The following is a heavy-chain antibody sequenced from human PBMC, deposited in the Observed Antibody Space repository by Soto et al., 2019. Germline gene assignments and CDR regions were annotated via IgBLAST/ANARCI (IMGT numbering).Heavy chain of an antibody. CDR2: ISYDGSNK. CDR3: ATLRHYDYIWGSYRPRMDV. CDR1: GFTFSSYG. V-gene: IGHV3-30*03. Sequence: GGSLRLSCAASGFTFSSYGMHWVRQAPGKGLEWVAVISYDGSNKYYADSVKGRFTISRDNSKNTLYLQMNSLRAEDTAVYYCATLRHYDYIWGSYRPRMDVWGKGTTVTVSS. D-gene: IGHD3-16*02. J-gene: IGHJ6*04.